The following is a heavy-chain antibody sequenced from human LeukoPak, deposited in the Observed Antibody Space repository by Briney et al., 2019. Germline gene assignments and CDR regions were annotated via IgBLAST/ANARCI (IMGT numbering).Heavy chain of an antibody. CDR2: IYTSGST. Sequence: PSETLSLTCTVSGGSISSYYWSWIRQPPGKGLEWIGYIYTSGSTNYNPSLKSRVTISVDTSKNQFALKLSSVTAADTAVYYCARHPRRAYYFDYWGKGTLVTVSS. CDR1: GGSISSYY. J-gene: IGHJ4*02. V-gene: IGHV4-4*09. CDR3: ARHPRRAYYFDY.